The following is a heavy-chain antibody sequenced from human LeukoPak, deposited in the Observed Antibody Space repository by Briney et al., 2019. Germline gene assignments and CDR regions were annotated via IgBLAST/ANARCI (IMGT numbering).Heavy chain of an antibody. V-gene: IGHV4-59*02. J-gene: IGHJ2*01. CDR1: GGSVSSSY. CDR3: ARMYSSGWYFDL. D-gene: IGHD6-19*01. Sequence: SETLSLTCTVSGGSVSSSYWSWNRQPPGKGLEWIGYFYYSGSTNYNPSLMSRVTISVDTSKNQFSLKLSSVTAADTAVYYCARMYSSGWYFDLWGRGTLVTVSS. CDR2: FYYSGST.